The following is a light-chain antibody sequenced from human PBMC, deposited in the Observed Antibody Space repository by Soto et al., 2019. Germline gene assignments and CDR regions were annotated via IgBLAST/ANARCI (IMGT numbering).Light chain of an antibody. CDR1: QSVSSSY. CDR3: QQYGSSPSPRYT. CDR2: GAS. V-gene: IGKV3-20*01. Sequence: EIVLTQSPGTLSLSPGERATLSCRASQSVSSSYLAWYQQKPGQAPRLLIYGASSRATGIPDRFSGSGSGTDFTLTISRLEPEDFAVYYCQQYGSSPSPRYTFGQGIKLEIK. J-gene: IGKJ2*01.